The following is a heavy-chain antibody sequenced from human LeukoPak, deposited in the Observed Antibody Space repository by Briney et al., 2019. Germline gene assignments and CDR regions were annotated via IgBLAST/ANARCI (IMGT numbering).Heavy chain of an antibody. CDR1: GFTLGNYG. CDR2: INGSGGGT. Sequence: GGSLRLSCAASGFTLGNYGMSWVRQAPGKGLEWVAGINGSGGGTNYADSVKGRFTISRDNPKNTLFLQMNNLRAEDTAVYFCAKRGVVIRVILVGFHKEAYYFDSWGQGALVTVSS. CDR3: AKRGVVIRVILVGFHKEAYYFDS. J-gene: IGHJ4*02. D-gene: IGHD3-22*01. V-gene: IGHV3-23*01.